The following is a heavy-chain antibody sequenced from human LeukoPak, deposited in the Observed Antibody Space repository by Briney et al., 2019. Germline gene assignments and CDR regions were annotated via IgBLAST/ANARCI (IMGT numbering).Heavy chain of an antibody. J-gene: IGHJ4*02. V-gene: IGHV3-33*01. Sequence: GGSLRLSCAASGFTFSSYGMHWVRQAPGKGLEWVAVIWYDGSNKYYADSVKGRFTISRDNSKNTLYLQMNSLRAEDTAVYYCARELYGDSTNYFDYWGQGTLVTVSS. CDR2: IWYDGSNK. CDR3: ARELYGDSTNYFDY. CDR1: GFTFSSYG. D-gene: IGHD4-17*01.